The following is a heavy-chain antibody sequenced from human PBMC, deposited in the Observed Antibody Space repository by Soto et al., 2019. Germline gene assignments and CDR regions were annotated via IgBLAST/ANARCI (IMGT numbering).Heavy chain of an antibody. CDR1: VFPFNTYA. J-gene: IGHJ5*02. D-gene: IGHD5-18*01. V-gene: IGHV3-23*01. CDR2: ISESGDNA. CDR3: AKGGYIYGLDP. Sequence: PGGSLRLSCASSVFPFNTYAMSWVRQAPGKGPEWVSAISESGDNAFYADSVQGRFTISRDNSYNILYLQMNSLRAEDTALYFCAKGGYIYGLDPWGQGTLVTVSS.